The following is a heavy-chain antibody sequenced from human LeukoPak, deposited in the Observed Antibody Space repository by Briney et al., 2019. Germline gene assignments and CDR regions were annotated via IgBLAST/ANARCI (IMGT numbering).Heavy chain of an antibody. V-gene: IGHV1-69*04. Sequence: SVKVSCKASGGTFGSYAISWVRQGPGQGLEWMGRIIPILGIANYAQKFQGRVTITADKSTSTAYMELSSLRSEDTAVYYCASNYCSSTSCYDHYYYGMDVWGQGTTVTVSS. CDR1: GGTFGSYA. D-gene: IGHD2-2*01. J-gene: IGHJ6*02. CDR3: ASNYCSSTSCYDHYYYGMDV. CDR2: IIPILGIA.